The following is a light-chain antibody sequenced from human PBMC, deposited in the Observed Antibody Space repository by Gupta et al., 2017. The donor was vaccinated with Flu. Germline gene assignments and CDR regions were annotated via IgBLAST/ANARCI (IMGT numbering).Light chain of an antibody. J-gene: IGKJ5*01. CDR1: TSIGGW. CDR2: KAS. CDR3: QQYNSYSPIT. V-gene: IGKV1-5*03. Sequence: DIQMTQSPSTLSASVGDRVTITCRASTSIGGWLVWYQQKPGKAPKLLIYKASSLQSGVPSRFSGSGSGTEFTLTISSLQPDDFATYYCQQYNSYSPITFGQGTRLDIK.